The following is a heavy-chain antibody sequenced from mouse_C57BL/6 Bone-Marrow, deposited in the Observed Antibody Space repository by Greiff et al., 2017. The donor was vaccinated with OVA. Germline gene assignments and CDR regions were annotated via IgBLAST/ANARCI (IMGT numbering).Heavy chain of an antibody. CDR1: GYTFTDYE. V-gene: IGHV1-15*01. CDR3: TRTYSNYNDFDY. CDR2: MDPETGGT. Sequence: VQLQQPGAELLRPGASVTLSCKASGYTFTDYEMHGVKQTPVHGLDWIGAMDPETGGTASNQKFKGKAILTAYTSSSTAYLERRRLTSEESAVYYCTRTYSNYNDFDYWGQGTTLTVSS. J-gene: IGHJ2*01. D-gene: IGHD2-5*01.